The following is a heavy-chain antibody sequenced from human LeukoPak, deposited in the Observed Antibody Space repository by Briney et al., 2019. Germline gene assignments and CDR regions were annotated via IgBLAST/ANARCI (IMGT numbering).Heavy chain of an antibody. J-gene: IGHJ4*02. V-gene: IGHV3-30*02. D-gene: IGHD3-22*01. CDR2: IQYDGSKK. CDR1: GFTFSSNG. CDR3: ARDGSDSSGYFGY. Sequence: GGSLRLSCVASGFTFSSNGMHWVRQAPGKGLEWVTFIQYDGSKKYYADSVKGRFTISRDNSKNTLYLEMNSLRAEDTAVYYCARDGSDSSGYFGYWGQGTLVTVSS.